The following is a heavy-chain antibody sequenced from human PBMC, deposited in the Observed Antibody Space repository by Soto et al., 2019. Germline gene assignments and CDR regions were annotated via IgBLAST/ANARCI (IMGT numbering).Heavy chain of an antibody. CDR2: ISTNGGST. CDR1: GFTFSSYT. V-gene: IGHV3-64D*06. Sequence: GGSLRLSCSVFGFTFSSYTMHWVRQAPGKGLQYVSSISTNGGSTYYADSVRGRFTISRDNSKNTLYLQMSSLRVEDTAVYYCVKDRYVDYWGQGTLVTVSS. J-gene: IGHJ4*02. CDR3: VKDRYVDY.